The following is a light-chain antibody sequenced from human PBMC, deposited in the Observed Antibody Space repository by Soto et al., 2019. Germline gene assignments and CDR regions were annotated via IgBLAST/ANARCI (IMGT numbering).Light chain of an antibody. Sequence: QSVLTQPPSASGSPGQSVTISCTETSSDVGDYNYVSWYQQHPGKAPKLIIYEVTKRPSGVPNRFSGSKSGNTASLTVSGLQAEDEADYYCSSYAGSNNLIFGGGTKLTVL. CDR3: SSYAGSNNLI. CDR2: EVT. CDR1: SSDVGDYNY. J-gene: IGLJ2*01. V-gene: IGLV2-8*01.